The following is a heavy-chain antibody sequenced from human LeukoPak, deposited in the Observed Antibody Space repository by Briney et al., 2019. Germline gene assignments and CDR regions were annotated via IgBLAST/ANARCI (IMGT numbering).Heavy chain of an antibody. CDR2: ISAYNGNT. V-gene: IGHV1-18*01. J-gene: IGHJ4*02. CDR3: ARDPEVGATVFDY. CDR1: GYTFHSYG. D-gene: IGHD1-26*01. Sequence: ASVKVSCKASGYTFHSYGVSWVRQAPGQGLEWMGWISAYNGNTNYAQKLQGRVTMTTDTSTSIVYMELRSLRSDDTAVYYCARDPEVGATVFDYWGQGTLVSVSS.